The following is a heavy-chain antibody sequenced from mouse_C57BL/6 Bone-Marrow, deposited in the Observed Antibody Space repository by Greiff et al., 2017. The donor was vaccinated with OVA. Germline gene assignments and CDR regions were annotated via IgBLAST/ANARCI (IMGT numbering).Heavy chain of an antibody. V-gene: IGHV1-64*01. CDR3: AIWLRRFAY. J-gene: IGHJ3*01. CDR1: GYTFTSYW. D-gene: IGHD2-2*01. Sequence: VQLQQPGAELVKPGASVKLSCKASGYTFTSYWMHWVKQRPGQGLEWIGMIHPNSGSTNYNEKFKSKATLTVDKSSSTAYMQLSSLTSADSAVYYCAIWLRRFAYWGQGTLVTVSA. CDR2: IHPNSGST.